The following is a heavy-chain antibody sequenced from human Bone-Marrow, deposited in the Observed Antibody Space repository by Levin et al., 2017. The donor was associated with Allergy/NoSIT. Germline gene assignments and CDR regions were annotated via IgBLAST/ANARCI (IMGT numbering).Heavy chain of an antibody. CDR2: ISWNSGSI. D-gene: IGHD6-19*01. CDR3: AKTIGIENSSGWYNIDY. J-gene: IGHJ4*02. CDR1: GFTFDDYA. Sequence: SLKISCAASGFTFDDYAMHWVRQAPGKGLEWVSGISWNSGSIGYADSVKGRFTISRDNAKNSLYLQMNSLRAEDTALYYCAKTIGIENSSGWYNIDYWGQGTLVTVSS. V-gene: IGHV3-9*01.